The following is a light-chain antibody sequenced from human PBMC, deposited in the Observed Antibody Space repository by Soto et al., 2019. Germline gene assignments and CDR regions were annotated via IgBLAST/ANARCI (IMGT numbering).Light chain of an antibody. V-gene: IGKV3-11*01. CDR2: DAS. J-gene: IGKJ4*01. Sequence: EIVLTQSPATLSLSPGERATLSCRASQSVSSYLAWYQQKPGQAPRLLIDDASNSATAIPPRFSGSGSGTAFTLSISSLEPEDFAVYYCQERSNWPLTFGGGTKVESK. CDR1: QSVSSY. CDR3: QERSNWPLT.